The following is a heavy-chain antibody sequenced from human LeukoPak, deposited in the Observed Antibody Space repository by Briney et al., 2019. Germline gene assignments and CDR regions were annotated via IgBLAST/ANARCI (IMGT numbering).Heavy chain of an antibody. Sequence: GESLKISCKGSGYSFATYWIAWVCQMPGKGLEWMGIIYPGDSETSYGPSFQGQVTISADKSTSTAYLQWASLKASDTAMYYCARRKFSTGFMVTPYFDYWGQGTLVTVSS. CDR1: GYSFATYW. V-gene: IGHV5-51*01. CDR2: IYPGDSET. J-gene: IGHJ4*02. CDR3: ARRKFSTGFMVTPYFDY. D-gene: IGHD5-18*01.